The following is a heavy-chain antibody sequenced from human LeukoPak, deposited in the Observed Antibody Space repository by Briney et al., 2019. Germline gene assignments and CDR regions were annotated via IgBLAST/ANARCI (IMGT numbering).Heavy chain of an antibody. J-gene: IGHJ4*02. V-gene: IGHV3-21*01. CDR1: GFTFSTYS. Sequence: GGSLRLSCAASGFTFSTYSMNWVRQAPGKGLEWVSSIGSSRSYIYYADSVKGRFTISRDNAKNSLYLQMNSLRAEDTAVYYCARDQTDYETLTGYLFFDYWGQGTLVTVSS. CDR3: ARDQTDYETLTGYLFFDY. D-gene: IGHD3-9*01. CDR2: IGSSRSYI.